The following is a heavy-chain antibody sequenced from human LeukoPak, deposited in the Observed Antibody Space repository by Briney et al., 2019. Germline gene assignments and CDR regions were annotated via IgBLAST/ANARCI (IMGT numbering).Heavy chain of an antibody. CDR1: AFTFSSYG. V-gene: IGHV3-33*06. J-gene: IGHJ4*02. D-gene: IGHD1-26*01. Sequence: PGGSLRLSCAASAFTFSSYGMHWVRQAPGKGREWVGVIWYDGSNKYYADSVKGQFTISRDNSKNTLYLQMNSMRPEDTAVSYYAKPDSSQYSGSYNPIDYWGQGTLVTVSS. CDR2: IWYDGSNK. CDR3: AKPDSSQYSGSYNPIDY.